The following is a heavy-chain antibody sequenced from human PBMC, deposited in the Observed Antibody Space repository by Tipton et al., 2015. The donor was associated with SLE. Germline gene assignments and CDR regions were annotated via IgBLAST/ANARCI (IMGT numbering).Heavy chain of an antibody. Sequence: QLVQSGAEVKKPGASVKVSCKASGYTLTSYGISWVRQAPGQGLEWMGWISAYNGNTNYAQKLQGRVTMTTDTSTSTAYMELRSLRSDDTAVYYCARDVGTYYYDSRGSLGGWFDPWGQGTLVTVSS. CDR1: GYTLTSYG. J-gene: IGHJ5*02. V-gene: IGHV1-18*01. CDR3: ARDVGTYYYDSRGSLGGWFDP. CDR2: ISAYNGNT. D-gene: IGHD3-22*01.